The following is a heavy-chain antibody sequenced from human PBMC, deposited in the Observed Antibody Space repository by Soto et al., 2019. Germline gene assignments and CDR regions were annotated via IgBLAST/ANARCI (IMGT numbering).Heavy chain of an antibody. Sequence: GGSLRLSCAASGFTFSSYAMSWVRQAPGKGLEWVSAISGSGGSTYYADSVKGRFTISRDNSKNSLYLQMNSLRAEDTAVYYCVSLYYDIFSAYYMDVWGKGTTVIVSS. V-gene: IGHV3-23*01. J-gene: IGHJ6*03. CDR2: ISGSGGST. D-gene: IGHD3-9*01. CDR3: VSLYYDIFSAYYMDV. CDR1: GFTFSSYA.